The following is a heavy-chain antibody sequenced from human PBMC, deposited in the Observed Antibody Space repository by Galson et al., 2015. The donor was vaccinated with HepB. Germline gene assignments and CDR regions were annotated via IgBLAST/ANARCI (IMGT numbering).Heavy chain of an antibody. CDR2: INSDGSST. Sequence: SLRLSCAASGFTLSSYWMHWVRQPPGKGLVWVARINSDGSSTSYADSVKGRFTISRDNAKNTVYLQVNSLRAEDMAVYYCARGRLGAYGVDVWGQGTTVTASS. J-gene: IGHJ6*02. D-gene: IGHD2-21*01. CDR1: GFTLSSYW. CDR3: ARGRLGAYGVDV. V-gene: IGHV3-74*01.